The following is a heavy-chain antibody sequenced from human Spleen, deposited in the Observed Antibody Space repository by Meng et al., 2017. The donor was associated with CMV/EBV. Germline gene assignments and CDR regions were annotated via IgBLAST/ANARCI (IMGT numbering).Heavy chain of an antibody. CDR3: ARGPAFWSDYYFDY. CDR2: ISAYNGNT. J-gene: IGHJ4*02. D-gene: IGHD3-3*01. Sequence: ASVKVSFKASGYTFTSYGISWVRQAPGQGLEWMGWISAYNGNTNYAQKLQGRVTMTTDTSTSTAYMELRSLRSDDTAVYYCARGPAFWSDYYFDYWGQGTLVTVSS. CDR1: GYTFTSYG. V-gene: IGHV1-18*04.